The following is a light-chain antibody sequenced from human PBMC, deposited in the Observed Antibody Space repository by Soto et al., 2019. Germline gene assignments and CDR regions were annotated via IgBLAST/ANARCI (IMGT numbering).Light chain of an antibody. J-gene: IGKJ1*01. CDR2: GAS. CDR1: QSVSSLC. Sequence: ETVMTQAPAALSVSPGERSTLSCRASQSVSSLCLAWFHQKPGRAPRLLIYGASTRATGIPDRFSSSGSGADFRLTISRLEHEDFAEYYWQQYGRSPPWTFGQGTKVDIK. CDR3: QQYGRSPPWT. V-gene: IGKV3-20*01.